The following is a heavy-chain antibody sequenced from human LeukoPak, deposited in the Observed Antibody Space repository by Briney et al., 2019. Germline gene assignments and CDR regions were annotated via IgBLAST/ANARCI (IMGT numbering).Heavy chain of an antibody. V-gene: IGHV1-18*01. Sequence: ASVKVSCKASGYTFTSYGISWVRQAPGQGLEWMGWISAYNGNTNYAQKFQERVTITRDMSISTAYMELSRLRSDDTAVYYCARAEEWELLYYFDYWGQGTLVTVSS. CDR2: ISAYNGNT. J-gene: IGHJ4*02. D-gene: IGHD1-26*01. CDR3: ARAEEWELLYYFDY. CDR1: GYTFTSYG.